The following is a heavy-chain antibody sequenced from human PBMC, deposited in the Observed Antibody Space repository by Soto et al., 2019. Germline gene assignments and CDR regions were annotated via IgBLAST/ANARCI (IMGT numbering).Heavy chain of an antibody. V-gene: IGHV3-13*05. D-gene: IGHD2-15*01. CDR3: ARAYSGRLPRRADYYYAMDV. Sequence: GGSLRLSCAASAFTLSAHDMHWVRQPNGKGLEWVSALGAADDPYYLGSVKGRFTISRENAKNSLYLQMNNLRAGDTAVYYCARAYSGRLPRRADYYYAMDVWGQGTTVTVSS. J-gene: IGHJ6*02. CDR1: AFTLSAHD. CDR2: LGAADDP.